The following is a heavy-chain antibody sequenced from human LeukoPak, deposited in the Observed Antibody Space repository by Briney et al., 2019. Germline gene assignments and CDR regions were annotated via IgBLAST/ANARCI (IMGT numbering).Heavy chain of an antibody. CDR1: GFTFSSSA. V-gene: IGHV3-23*01. Sequence: GGSLRLSCAASGFTFSSSAMSWVRQAPGKGLEWVSAISNNGGYTYYADSVQGRFAIPRDNSKSTLCLQMNSLRAEDTAVYYCAKQLGYCSDGSCYFPYWGQGTLVTVSS. CDR2: ISNNGGYT. D-gene: IGHD2-15*01. CDR3: AKQLGYCSDGSCYFPY. J-gene: IGHJ4*02.